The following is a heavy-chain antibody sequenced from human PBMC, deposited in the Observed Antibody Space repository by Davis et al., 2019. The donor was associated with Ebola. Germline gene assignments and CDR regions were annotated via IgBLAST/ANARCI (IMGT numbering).Heavy chain of an antibody. D-gene: IGHD6-13*01. CDR2: IIPIFGTA. CDR3: ARDLGSSWYGP. V-gene: IGHV1-69*05. CDR1: GGTFSSYA. Sequence: SVKVSCKASGGTFSSYAISWVRQAPGQGLEWVGGIIPIFGTANYAQKLQGRVTMTTDTSTSTAYMELRSLRSDDTAVYYCARDLGSSWYGPWGQGTLVTVSS. J-gene: IGHJ5*02.